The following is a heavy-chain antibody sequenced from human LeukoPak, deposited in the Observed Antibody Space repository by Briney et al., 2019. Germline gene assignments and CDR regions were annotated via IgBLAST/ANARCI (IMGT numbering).Heavy chain of an antibody. CDR2: INPDTGGT. Sequence: GASVKVSCKASGYTFTDYYMHWVRQAPGQGLEWMGGINPDTGGTNSAQRFQGRVTMTRDTSIRTAYMELSSLRSDDTAVYYCAREHLFSGSENYVLHNWFDPWGQGTLVTVSS. D-gene: IGHD3-10*01. J-gene: IGHJ5*02. CDR1: GYTFTDYY. CDR3: AREHLFSGSENYVLHNWFDP. V-gene: IGHV1-2*02.